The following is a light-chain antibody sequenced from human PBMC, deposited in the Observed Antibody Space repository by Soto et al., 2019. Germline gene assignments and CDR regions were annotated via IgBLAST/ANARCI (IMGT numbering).Light chain of an antibody. V-gene: IGLV2-14*01. CDR1: RSDVGGYNF. CDR2: EVG. CDR3: SSYASGSTLV. Sequence: QSALTQSASVSASPGQSITISCTGTRSDVGGYNFVSWYQQHPGKAPKLILYEVGNRPSGISNRFSGSKFGNTASLTISGLQAEDEADYYCSSYASGSTLVFGTGTKLTVL. J-gene: IGLJ1*01.